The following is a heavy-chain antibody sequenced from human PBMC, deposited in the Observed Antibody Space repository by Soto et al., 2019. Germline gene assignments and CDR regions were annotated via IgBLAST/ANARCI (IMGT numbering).Heavy chain of an antibody. CDR1: GFTVSSNY. J-gene: IGHJ4*02. Sequence: PGGSPRLSCAASGFTVSSNYMSWVRQAPGKGLEWVSVIYSGGSTYYADSVKGRFTISRDNSKNTLYLQMNSLRAEDTAVYYCAREGYYYDSSGYHRFDYWGQGTLVTVSS. CDR2: IYSGGST. D-gene: IGHD3-22*01. CDR3: AREGYYYDSSGYHRFDY. V-gene: IGHV3-53*01.